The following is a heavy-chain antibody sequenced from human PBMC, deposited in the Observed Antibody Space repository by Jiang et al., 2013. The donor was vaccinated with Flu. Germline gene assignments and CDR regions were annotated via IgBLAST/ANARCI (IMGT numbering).Heavy chain of an antibody. CDR3: ARHLSWSYRRYYFDY. CDR1: GGSISSSSYY. J-gene: IGHJ4*02. CDR2: IYYSGST. D-gene: IGHD1-26*01. V-gene: IGHV4-39*01. Sequence: PGLVKPSETLSLTCTVSGGSISSSSYYWGWIRQPPGKGLEWIGSIYYSGSTYYNPSLKSRVTISVDTSKNQFSLKLSSVTAADTAVYYCARHLSWSYRRYYFDYWGQGTLVTVSS.